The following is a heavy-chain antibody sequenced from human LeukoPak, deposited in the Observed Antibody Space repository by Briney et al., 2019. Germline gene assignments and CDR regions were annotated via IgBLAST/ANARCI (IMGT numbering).Heavy chain of an antibody. D-gene: IGHD3-3*01. J-gene: IGHJ4*02. Sequence: SETLSLTCAVYGGSFSGYYWSWIRQPPGKGLEWIGEINHSGSTNYNTSLKSRVTISVDTSKNQFSLKLSSVTAADTAVYYCAATIRFLEWLPFDYWGQGTLVTVSS. V-gene: IGHV4-34*01. CDR3: AATIRFLEWLPFDY. CDR2: INHSGST. CDR1: GGSFSGYY.